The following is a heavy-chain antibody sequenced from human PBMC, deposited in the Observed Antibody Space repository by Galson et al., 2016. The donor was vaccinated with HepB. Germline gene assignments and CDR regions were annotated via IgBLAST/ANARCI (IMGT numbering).Heavy chain of an antibody. Sequence: SLRLSCAASGFTFSGYWMHWVRQAPGKGPVWVSRINSGGSDTKYADFVKGRFIISRDNAKNTLYVQMNSLKAEDTAVYFCARGGPQWPTSYFDLWGRGTLVTVSS. D-gene: IGHD1-14*01. V-gene: IGHV3-74*03. CDR2: INSGGSDT. J-gene: IGHJ2*01. CDR1: GFTFSGYW. CDR3: ARGGPQWPTSYFDL.